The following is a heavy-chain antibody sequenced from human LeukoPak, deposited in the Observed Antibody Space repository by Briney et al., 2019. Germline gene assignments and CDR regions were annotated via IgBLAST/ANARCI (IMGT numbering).Heavy chain of an antibody. CDR2: INHSGCT. J-gene: IGHJ4*02. D-gene: IGHD4-17*01. CDR3: TRMTTGHDY. V-gene: IGHV4-34*01. Sequence: SETLSLTCAVSGVSFNDYYWSWVRQTPGKGLEWIGEINHSGCTNDSPSLKSRVTLSIDTSRKQFSLNVRSVTVADTGIYYCTRMTTGHDYWGQGTLVTVSS. CDR1: GVSFNDYY.